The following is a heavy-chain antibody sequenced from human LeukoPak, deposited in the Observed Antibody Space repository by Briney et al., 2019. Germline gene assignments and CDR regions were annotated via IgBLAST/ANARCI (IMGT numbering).Heavy chain of an antibody. D-gene: IGHD3-16*01. CDR1: GFTFSSYA. V-gene: IGHV3-49*04. CDR2: IRSRTYGGTA. CDR3: TRDQPLGE. Sequence: GGSLRLSCAASGFTFSSYAMHWVRQAPGKGLEWVGFIRSRTYGGTAEYAASVKGRFTISRDDSKSIAYLQMNSLKSEDTAVYYCTRDQPLGEWGQGTLVTVSS. J-gene: IGHJ4*02.